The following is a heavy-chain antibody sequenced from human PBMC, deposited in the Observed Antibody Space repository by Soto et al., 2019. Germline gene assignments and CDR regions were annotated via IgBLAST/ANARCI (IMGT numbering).Heavy chain of an antibody. CDR2: ISGSGGST. Sequence: GGSLRLSCAASGCTFSSYAMSWVRQAPGKGLEWVSAISGSGGSTYYADSVKGRFTISRDNSKNTLYLQMNSLRAEDTAVYYCAKDPDSAGTTVTTYPHWGQGTLVTVSS. CDR3: AKDPDSAGTTVTTYPH. D-gene: IGHD4-17*01. CDR1: GCTFSSYA. V-gene: IGHV3-23*01. J-gene: IGHJ4*02.